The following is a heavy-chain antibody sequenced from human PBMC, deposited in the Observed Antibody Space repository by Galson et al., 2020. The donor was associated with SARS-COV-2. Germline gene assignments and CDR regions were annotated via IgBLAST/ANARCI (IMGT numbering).Heavy chain of an antibody. CDR2: ISYDGSNK. V-gene: IGHV3-30*18. CDR1: GFTFSSYG. CDR3: AKEVGAYARYYCYGMDG. D-gene: IGHD1-26*01. J-gene: IGHJ6*02. Sequence: GESLKISCAASGFTFSSYGMHWVRQAPGKGLEWVAVISYDGSNKYYADSVKGRFTISRDNSKNTLYLQMNSLRAEDTAVYYCAKEVGAYARYYCYGMDGWGQGTTVTVAS.